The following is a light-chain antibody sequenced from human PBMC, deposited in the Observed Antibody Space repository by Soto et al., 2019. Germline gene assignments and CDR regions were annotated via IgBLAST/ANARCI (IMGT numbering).Light chain of an antibody. J-gene: IGKJ1*01. V-gene: IGKV1-5*01. CDR1: QSISSY. CDR2: AAS. CDR3: QQYNSYFRT. Sequence: IQMTPSPSSLSASVGDSVNTTCRASQSISSYLNWYQQKPGKAPKLLIYAASSLESGVPPRFSGSGSGTEFTLTISSLQPDDVATYYCQQYNSYFRTFGQGTKVDIK.